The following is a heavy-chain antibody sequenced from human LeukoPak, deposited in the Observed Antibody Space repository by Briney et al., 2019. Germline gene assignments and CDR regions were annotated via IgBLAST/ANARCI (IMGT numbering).Heavy chain of an antibody. Sequence: GGPLRLSCAASEFTFSDYYMSWIRQAPGKGLEWVSYIRGTGNTIYYTDSVKGRFTISRDNAENSLFLQMNSLRAEDTAVYYCANQHMDYFDYWGQGTLVTVSS. CDR1: EFTFSDYY. V-gene: IGHV3-11*01. J-gene: IGHJ4*02. CDR3: ANQHMDYFDY. D-gene: IGHD2-21*01. CDR2: IRGTGNTI.